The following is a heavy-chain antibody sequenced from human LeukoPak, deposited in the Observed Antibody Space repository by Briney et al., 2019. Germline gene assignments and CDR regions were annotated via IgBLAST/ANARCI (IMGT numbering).Heavy chain of an antibody. D-gene: IGHD6-19*01. CDR2: ICAYNGNT. V-gene: IGHV1-18*01. Sequence: ASVKVSCKASGYTFTSYGIRWVRPAPGQGLEWMGWICAYNGNTNYAQKLQGRVTLTTDTPTRTPYMELRSLRSDDTPVSSPARIRHSSGWYFSIRSLYFDYWGQGTLVTVSS. CDR1: GYTFTSYG. J-gene: IGHJ4*02. CDR3: ARIRHSSGWYFSIRSLYFDY.